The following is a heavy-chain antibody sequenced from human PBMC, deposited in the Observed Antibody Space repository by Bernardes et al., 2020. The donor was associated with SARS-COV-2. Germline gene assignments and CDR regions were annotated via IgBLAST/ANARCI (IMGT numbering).Heavy chain of an antibody. V-gene: IGHV3-9*01. J-gene: IGHJ4*02. CDR3: AKDYGSGSSFFDY. CDR2: ISWNSGSI. D-gene: IGHD3-10*01. Sequence: GGSLRLSCAASGFTFDGYAMYWVRQAPGKGLEWVSSISWNSGSIGYADSVKGRFTISRDNAKNSLYLQMNFLRAEDTALYYCAKDYGSGSSFFDYWSQGTLVTVSS. CDR1: GFTFDGYA.